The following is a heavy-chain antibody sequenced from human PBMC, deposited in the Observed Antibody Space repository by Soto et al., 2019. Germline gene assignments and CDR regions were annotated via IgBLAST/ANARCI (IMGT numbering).Heavy chain of an antibody. CDR1: GFTFSSYA. Sequence: GGSLRLSCAASGFTFSSYAMSWVRQAPGKGLEWVSAISGSGGSTYYADSVKGRFTISRDNSKNTLYLQMNSLRAEDTAVYYCAKGPEARGWRYCSSTSCWAFDIWGQGTMVTVSS. J-gene: IGHJ3*02. CDR2: ISGSGGST. CDR3: AKGPEARGWRYCSSTSCWAFDI. V-gene: IGHV3-23*01. D-gene: IGHD2-2*01.